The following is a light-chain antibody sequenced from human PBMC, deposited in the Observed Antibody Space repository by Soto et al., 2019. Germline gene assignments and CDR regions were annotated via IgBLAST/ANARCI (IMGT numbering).Light chain of an antibody. CDR2: AAS. CDR3: QQFNNWPTT. J-gene: IGKJ5*01. V-gene: IGKV3D-15*01. CDR1: QSVGDN. Sequence: EIVMTQSPATLSVSPGDRATLSCRASQSVGDNLAWYQQKPGQAPRLLIFAASTRATGVPARFSGSGSGTDFTLTISSLQSEDFGVYFCQQFNNWPTTFGHGTRLET.